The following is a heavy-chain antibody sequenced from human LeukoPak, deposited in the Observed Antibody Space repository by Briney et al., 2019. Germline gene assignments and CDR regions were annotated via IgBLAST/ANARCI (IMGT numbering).Heavy chain of an antibody. CDR2: ISYDGNNK. Sequence: GRSLRLSCAASGFTFSSYGMHWVRQAPGKGLEWVAVISYDGNNKYYADSVKGRFTISRDNSKNTLYLEMNSLRDEDTAVYYCAKDGARYLLTYYFEYWGQGTLVTVSS. V-gene: IGHV3-30*18. CDR1: GFTFSSYG. J-gene: IGHJ4*02. D-gene: IGHD3-9*01. CDR3: AKDGARYLLTYYFEY.